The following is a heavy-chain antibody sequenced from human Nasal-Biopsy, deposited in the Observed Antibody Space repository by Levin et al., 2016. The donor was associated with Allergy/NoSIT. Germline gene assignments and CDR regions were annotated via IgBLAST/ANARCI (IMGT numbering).Heavy chain of an antibody. J-gene: IGHJ4*02. CDR3: TKDAAAYFEILTGPDY. CDR2: ISGSAVST. V-gene: IGHV3-23*01. CDR1: GFTFSTYG. D-gene: IGHD3-9*01. Sequence: GGSLRLSCAASGFTFSTYGMTWVRQAPGKGLEWVSGISGSAVSTYYADSVKGRFTISRDNSKNTLVLQMNSLRAEDSAQYYCTKDAAAYFEILTGPDYWGRGTLVTVSA.